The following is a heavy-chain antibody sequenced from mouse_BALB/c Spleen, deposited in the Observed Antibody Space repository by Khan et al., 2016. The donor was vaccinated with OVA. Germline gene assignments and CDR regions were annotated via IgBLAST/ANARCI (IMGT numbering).Heavy chain of an antibody. CDR3: ARNSYMYDFTY. CDR1: GFSLTTHG. V-gene: IGHV2-2*01. J-gene: IGHJ3*01. Sequence: QVQLKESGPGLVQPSQSLSITCTVSGFSLTTHGVHWVLQSPAKGLVWLGLIWRGGNTVYNAAFISRLSITKDNSKRHAFFQMSSLQADDTTMYYCARNSYMYDFTYWGQGTLVTVSA. D-gene: IGHD2-14*01. CDR2: IWRGGNT.